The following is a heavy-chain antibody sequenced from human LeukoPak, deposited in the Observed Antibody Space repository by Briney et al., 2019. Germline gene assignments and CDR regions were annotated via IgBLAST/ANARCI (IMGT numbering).Heavy chain of an antibody. CDR3: ARVFAAGVWFDY. CDR2: INPSDGTT. J-gene: IGHJ4*02. V-gene: IGHV1-46*01. Sequence: PLASVKVSCKTSGYTFTTYYIHWVRQAPGQGLEWLGIINPSDGTTSYAQKFQGRVTMTRDTFTSTLYMELSSLRSEDTAVYYCARVFAAGVWFDYWGQGTLVTVSS. CDR1: GYTFTTYY. D-gene: IGHD2-8*01.